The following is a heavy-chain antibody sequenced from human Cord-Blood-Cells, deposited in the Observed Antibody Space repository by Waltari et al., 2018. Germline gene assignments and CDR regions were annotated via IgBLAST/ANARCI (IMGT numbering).Heavy chain of an antibody. Sequence: QVQLQQWGAGLLKPSETLSLTCAVYGWSFSGYYWTWIRQPPGKGLEWIGEINHSGSTNHNPSLKSRVTISVDTSKNQFSLKLSSVTAADTAVYYCARFSRDPPPKSDGRSNNWFDPWGQGTLVTVSS. CDR1: GWSFSGYY. J-gene: IGHJ5*02. CDR3: ARFSRDPPPKSDGRSNNWFDP. D-gene: IGHD1-26*01. V-gene: IGHV4-34*01. CDR2: INHSGST.